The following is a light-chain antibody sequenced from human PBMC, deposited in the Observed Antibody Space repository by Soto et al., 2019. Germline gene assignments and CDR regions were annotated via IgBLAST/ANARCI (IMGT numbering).Light chain of an antibody. Sequence: SYELTQPPSVSVSPGQTARITCSGDALPKKYAYWYQQRPGQAPVLVIYEVSERPSGIPERFSGSRSGKMATLTISGAQVEDGADYYCNSTDTSGPVAFGGGTQLTVL. CDR2: EVS. CDR3: NSTDTSGPVA. CDR1: ALPKKY. V-gene: IGLV3-10*01. J-gene: IGLJ2*01.